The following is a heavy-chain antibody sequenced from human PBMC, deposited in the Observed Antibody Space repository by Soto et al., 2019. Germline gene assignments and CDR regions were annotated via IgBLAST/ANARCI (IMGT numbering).Heavy chain of an antibody. J-gene: IGHJ6*02. Sequence: SETLSLTCAVYGGSFSGYYWSWIRQPPGKGLEWIGEINHSGSTNYNPSLKSRVTISVDTSKNQFSLKLSSVTAADTAVYYCARRRYYDSSGYYYYYYGMDVWGQGTTVTVSS. CDR2: INHSGST. D-gene: IGHD3-22*01. CDR1: GGSFSGYY. V-gene: IGHV4-34*01. CDR3: ARRRYYDSSGYYYYYYGMDV.